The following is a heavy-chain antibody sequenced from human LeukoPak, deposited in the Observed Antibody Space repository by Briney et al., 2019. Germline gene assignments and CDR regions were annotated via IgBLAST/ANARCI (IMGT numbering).Heavy chain of an antibody. CDR1: GYTLTSYA. CDR3: ARGVAGRSWFDP. J-gene: IGHJ5*02. V-gene: IGHV1-3*01. Sequence: ASVKVSCKASGYTLTSYAMHWVRQAPGQRLEWMGWINAGNGNTKYSQKFQGRVTITRDTSASTAYMELSSLRSEDTAVYYCARGVAGRSWFDPWGQGTLVTVSS. CDR2: INAGNGNT. D-gene: IGHD6-19*01.